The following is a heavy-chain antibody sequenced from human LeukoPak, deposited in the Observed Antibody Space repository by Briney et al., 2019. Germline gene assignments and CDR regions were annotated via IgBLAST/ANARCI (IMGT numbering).Heavy chain of an antibody. CDR3: ARAGYGDSDFDY. CDR2: IYHSGST. V-gene: IGHV4-38-2*02. CDR1: GYSISSGYY. Sequence: SETLSLTCTVSGYSISSGYYWGWIRQPPGKGLEWIGSIYHSGSTYYNPSLKSQVTISVDTSKNQFSLKLNSVTAADTAVYYCARAGYGDSDFDYWGQGTLVTVSS. D-gene: IGHD4-17*01. J-gene: IGHJ4*02.